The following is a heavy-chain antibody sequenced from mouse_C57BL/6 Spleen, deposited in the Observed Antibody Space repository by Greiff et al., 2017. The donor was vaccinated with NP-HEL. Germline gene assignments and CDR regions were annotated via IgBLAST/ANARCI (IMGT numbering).Heavy chain of an antibody. D-gene: IGHD2-2*01. CDR3: ARGYHWYFDV. CDR1: GYTFTSYW. V-gene: IGHV1-52*01. CDR2: IDPSDSET. J-gene: IGHJ1*03. Sequence: VKLQQPGAELVRPGSSVKLSCKASGYTFTSYWMHWVKQRPIQGLEWIGNIDPSDSETHYNQKFKDKATLTVDKSSSTAYMQLSSLTSEDSAVYYCARGYHWYFDVWGTGTTVTVSS.